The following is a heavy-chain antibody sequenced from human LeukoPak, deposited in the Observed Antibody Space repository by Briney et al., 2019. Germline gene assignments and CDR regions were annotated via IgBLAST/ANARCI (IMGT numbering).Heavy chain of an antibody. J-gene: IGHJ5*02. Sequence: PSETLSLTCTVSGGSISSSSYYWGWIRQPPGKGLEWIGSIYYSGSTYYNPSLKSRVTISVDTSKNQFSLKLSSVTAADTAVYYCARDRRRFDPWGQGTLVTVSS. CDR1: GGSISSSSYY. CDR3: ARDRRRFDP. V-gene: IGHV4-39*07. CDR2: IYYSGST.